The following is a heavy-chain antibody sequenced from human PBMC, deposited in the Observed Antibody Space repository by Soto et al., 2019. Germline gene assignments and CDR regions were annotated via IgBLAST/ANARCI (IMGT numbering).Heavy chain of an antibody. CDR3: AREFEPPYYYESSGYYYKMCQFDY. Sequence: SETLALTCSFYCGSLSGYYWSLIRHPPGSGLWWIGEINHSGSTNYNPSLKSRVNISVDTSMNQLSLKLSSVTAADTAVYYCAREFEPPYYYESSGYYYKMCQFDYRRQGTLVTVSS. J-gene: IGHJ4*02. CDR1: CGSLSGYY. D-gene: IGHD3-22*01. CDR2: INHSGST. V-gene: IGHV4-34*01.